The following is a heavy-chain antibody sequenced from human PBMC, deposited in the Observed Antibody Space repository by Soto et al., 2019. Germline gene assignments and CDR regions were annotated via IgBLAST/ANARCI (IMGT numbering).Heavy chain of an antibody. CDR2: ISYDGSNK. J-gene: IGHJ4*02. D-gene: IGHD1-1*01. V-gene: IGHV3-30*18. CDR3: AKEVSVRYTGSIIGFDY. CDR1: AFTFSSNG. Sequence: PEGSLRRSCAPSAFTFSSNGMHRLRQAPGKGLEWVAVISYDGSNKYYADSVKGRFTISRDNSKNTLYLQMNSLRAEDTAVYYCAKEVSVRYTGSIIGFDYWGQGT.